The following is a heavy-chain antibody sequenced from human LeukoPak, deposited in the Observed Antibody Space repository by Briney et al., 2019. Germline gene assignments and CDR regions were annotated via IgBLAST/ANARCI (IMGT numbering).Heavy chain of an antibody. V-gene: IGHV1-2*02. CDR2: MNPNSGGT. D-gene: IGHD3-22*01. CDR3: ARDDNSGYYSGP. Sequence: ASVKVSCKASGYTFTSYDINWVRQATGQRLEWMGWMNPNSGGTNYAQKFQGRVTMTRDTSISTAYMELSRLRSDDTAVYYCARDDNSGYYSGPWGQGTLVTVSS. J-gene: IGHJ5*02. CDR1: GYTFTSYD.